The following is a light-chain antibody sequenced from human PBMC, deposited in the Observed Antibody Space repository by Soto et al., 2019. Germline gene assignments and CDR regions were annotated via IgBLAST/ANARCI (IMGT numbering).Light chain of an antibody. CDR2: DAS. Sequence: DIQMTQSPSTLSASVGDRVTITCRASQTISTWLAWHQQKPGKAPKLLIYDASSLESGVPSRFSGSGSGTEFTLTIRKLQTDDFATYYCQKYNSLWTFGQGTEVEIK. CDR1: QTISTW. CDR3: QKYNSLWT. J-gene: IGKJ1*01. V-gene: IGKV1-5*01.